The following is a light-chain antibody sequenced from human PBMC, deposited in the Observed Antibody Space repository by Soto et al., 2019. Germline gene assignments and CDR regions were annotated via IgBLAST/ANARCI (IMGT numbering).Light chain of an antibody. J-gene: IGKJ1*01. CDR3: QQHNSYPRT. Sequence: DIQMTQSPSTLSASVGDRVTSTCRASQSISTWLAWYQQKPGKAPKLLIYTASNLERGVPSRFSGSGSGTEFTLTISSLQPDDFATYYCQQHNSYPRTFGQGTKVEIK. CDR1: QSISTW. CDR2: TAS. V-gene: IGKV1-5*03.